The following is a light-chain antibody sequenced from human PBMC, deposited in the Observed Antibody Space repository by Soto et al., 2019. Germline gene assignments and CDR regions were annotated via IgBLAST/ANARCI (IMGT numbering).Light chain of an antibody. J-gene: IGLJ1*01. Sequence: QSVLTQPPSVSGAPGQRVTISCTGSSSNIGAGYDVHWYQQLPGTAPKLLIYGNSNRPSGVPDRFSGSKSGTSASPAITGLQAEDEADYYCQSYDSRLRGSVFGNGTKVTV. CDR3: QSYDSRLRGSV. V-gene: IGLV1-40*01. CDR2: GNS. CDR1: SSNIGAGYD.